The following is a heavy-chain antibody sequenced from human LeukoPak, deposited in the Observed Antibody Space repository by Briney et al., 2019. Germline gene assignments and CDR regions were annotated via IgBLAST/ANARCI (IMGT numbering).Heavy chain of an antibody. V-gene: IGHV3-23*01. Sequence: GGSLRLSCAASGFTFISYAMNWVRQVPGKGLEWVSGISGSGGTTDYADSVKGRFTISRDNSKNTLYLQMNSLRAEDTAVYHCAKRAVAGTGRAFDYWGQGALVTVSS. J-gene: IGHJ4*02. D-gene: IGHD6-19*01. CDR1: GFTFISYA. CDR3: AKRAVAGTGRAFDY. CDR2: ISGSGGTT.